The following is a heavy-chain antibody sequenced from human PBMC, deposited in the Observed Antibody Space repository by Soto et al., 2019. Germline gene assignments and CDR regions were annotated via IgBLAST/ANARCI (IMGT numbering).Heavy chain of an antibody. V-gene: IGHV1-18*01. CDR2: ISAYNGNT. Sequence: QVQLVQSGAEVKKPGASVKVSCKASGYTVTSYGISWVRQAPGQGLEWMGWISAYNGNTNYAQKLQGRVTMTTDTSTSTAYMELRSLRSDDTAVHYCARVYHCGGDCYLYYYYGMDVWGQGTTVTVSS. CDR3: ARVYHCGGDCYLYYYYGMDV. J-gene: IGHJ6*02. CDR1: GYTVTSYG. D-gene: IGHD2-21*02.